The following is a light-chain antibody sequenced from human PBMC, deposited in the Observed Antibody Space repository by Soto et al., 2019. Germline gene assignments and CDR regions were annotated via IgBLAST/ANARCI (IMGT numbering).Light chain of an antibody. CDR3: QSYDSSTVV. J-gene: IGLJ2*01. CDR2: EDN. V-gene: IGLV6-57*04. CDR1: SGSIASNY. Sequence: NFMLTQPHSVSESPGKTVTISCTRSSGSIASNYVQWYQQRPGSAPTTVIYEDNQRPSGVPDRFSGSTDGSSNSASLTISGLQTEDEADYSCQSYDSSTVVFGGGTKVTVL.